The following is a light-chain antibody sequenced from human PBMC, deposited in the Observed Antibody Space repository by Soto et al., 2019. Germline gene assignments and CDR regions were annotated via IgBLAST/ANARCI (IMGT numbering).Light chain of an antibody. CDR1: QSVGSY. Sequence: EIVLTQSPATLSLSPGERATLSCRASQSVGSYLIWYQQKPGQAPRLLIYDASIRATGIPARFSGSGSGTDFPLTISSLEPEDFVVYYCQQRQNWPPLTFGGGTKVEI. V-gene: IGKV3-11*01. CDR3: QQRQNWPPLT. J-gene: IGKJ4*01. CDR2: DAS.